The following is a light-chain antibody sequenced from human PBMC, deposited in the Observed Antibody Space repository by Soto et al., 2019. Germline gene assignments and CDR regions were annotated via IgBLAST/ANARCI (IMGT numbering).Light chain of an antibody. Sequence: DIQMTQSPSTLSASVGDRVTITCRSSQSISSWLAWYRQKPGKAPKLLIHAASSLDSGVPSRFSGSGSGPEFNVTISSLQPDDFETYYCQEYYSYSLTFGGGSTVVIK. CDR1: QSISSW. CDR3: QEYYSYSLT. V-gene: IGKV1-5*01. J-gene: IGKJ4*01. CDR2: AAS.